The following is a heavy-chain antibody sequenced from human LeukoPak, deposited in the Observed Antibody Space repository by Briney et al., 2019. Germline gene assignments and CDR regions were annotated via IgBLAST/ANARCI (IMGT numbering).Heavy chain of an antibody. Sequence: GGSLRLSCAASGFTFSSYAMHWVRQAPGKGLEWVALISYHGDITYYADSVKGRFTLSKDNSKTTLFLQLNSLRAEDTAVYYCARDSTYYYDSGSSGPHYFDFWGQGTLVTVSS. CDR3: ARDSTYYYDSGSSGPHYFDF. CDR1: GFTFSSYA. J-gene: IGHJ4*02. D-gene: IGHD3-10*01. V-gene: IGHV3-30*01. CDR2: ISYHGDIT.